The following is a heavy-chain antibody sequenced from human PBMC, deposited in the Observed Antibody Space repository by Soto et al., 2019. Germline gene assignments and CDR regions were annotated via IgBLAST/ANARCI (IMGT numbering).Heavy chain of an antibody. D-gene: IGHD3-3*01. V-gene: IGHV3-23*01. J-gene: IGHJ5*02. CDR2: ISGSGGSK. CDR3: AKDNHRPTYYDFWSGYNPTNWFDP. Sequence: PGGSLRLSCAASGFTFSSYAMSWVRQAPGKGLEWVSAISGSGGSKYYADSVKGRFTISRDNSKNTLYLQMNSLRAEDTAVYYCAKDNHRPTYYDFWSGYNPTNWFDPWGQGTLVTVSS. CDR1: GFTFSSYA.